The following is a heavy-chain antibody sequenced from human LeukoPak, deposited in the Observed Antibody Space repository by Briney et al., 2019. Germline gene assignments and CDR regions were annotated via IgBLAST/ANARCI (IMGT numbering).Heavy chain of an antibody. V-gene: IGHV3-30*04. J-gene: IGHJ4*02. Sequence: GRSLRLSCAASGFTFSSYAMHWVRQAPGKGLEWVAVISYDGSNKYYADSVKGRFTISRDNSKNTLYLQMNSLRAEDTAVYYCARDVSSSSLDYWGQGTLVTVSS. CDR2: ISYDGSNK. CDR3: ARDVSSSSLDY. D-gene: IGHD6-6*01. CDR1: GFTFSSYA.